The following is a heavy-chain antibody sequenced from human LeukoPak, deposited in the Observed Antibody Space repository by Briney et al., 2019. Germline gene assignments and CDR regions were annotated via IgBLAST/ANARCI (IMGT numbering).Heavy chain of an antibody. CDR2: IYSAGTT. Sequence: GGSLRLSCAASGFTVSNNYMSWVRQAPGKGLEWVSVIYSAGTTYYADSVKGRFTISRQNPENTLFLQMNSLRPEDTAVYYCARVLGYDSSGYYRGYFDYWGQGTLVTVSS. V-gene: IGHV3-53*04. J-gene: IGHJ4*02. CDR1: GFTVSNNY. D-gene: IGHD3-22*01. CDR3: ARVLGYDSSGYYRGYFDY.